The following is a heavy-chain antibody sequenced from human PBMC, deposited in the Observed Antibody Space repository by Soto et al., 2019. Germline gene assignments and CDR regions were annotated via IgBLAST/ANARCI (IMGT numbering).Heavy chain of an antibody. D-gene: IGHD3-22*01. CDR2: LSSGGTT. CDR3: ARHEYHGSSAYYSPFDY. V-gene: IGHV4-39*01. CDR1: GGSISSSSDF. J-gene: IGHJ4*02. Sequence: SQTLSLTCTVSGGSISSSSDFRGWIRQPPGKGLEWIGSLSSGGTTYQNPSLKSRVTLSVDTSRKRFSLNLTSVTAADTAVYYCARHEYHGSSAYYSPFDYWGQGTLVTVSS.